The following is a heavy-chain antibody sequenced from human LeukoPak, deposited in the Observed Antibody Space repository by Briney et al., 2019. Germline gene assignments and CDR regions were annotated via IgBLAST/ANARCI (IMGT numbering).Heavy chain of an antibody. CDR2: IYYSGST. Sequence: SETLSLTCTVSGGSISSYYWSWIRQPPGKGLEWIGYIYYSGSTNYNPSLKSRVTITVDTSKNQFSLKLSSVTAADTAVYYCARLTYYYDSSGYFDYWGQGTLVTVSS. CDR3: ARLTYYYDSSGYFDY. J-gene: IGHJ4*02. CDR1: GGSISSYY. V-gene: IGHV4-59*08. D-gene: IGHD3-22*01.